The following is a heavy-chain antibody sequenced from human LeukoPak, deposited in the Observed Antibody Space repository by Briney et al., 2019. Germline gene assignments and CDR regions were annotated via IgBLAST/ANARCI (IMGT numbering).Heavy chain of an antibody. CDR3: ARLGFCRGDNCLDDY. Sequence: SETLSLTCTVSGGSISPYYWTWIRQPPGKGLEYVGYIYYTGGINYNPSLKSRVTISVDTSKNQFSLKLTSVTATDTALYYCARLGFCRGDNCLDDYWGHGTLVTVSS. CDR1: GGSISPYY. V-gene: IGHV4-59*08. D-gene: IGHD2-15*01. J-gene: IGHJ4*01. CDR2: IYYTGGI.